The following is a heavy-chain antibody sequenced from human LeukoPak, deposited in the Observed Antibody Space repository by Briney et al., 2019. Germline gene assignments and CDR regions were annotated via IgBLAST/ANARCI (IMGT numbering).Heavy chain of an antibody. CDR1: GYSFTSYW. Sequence: GESLKISCKGSGYSFTSYWIGWVRQMPGEGLEWMGIIYPGDSDTRYSPSFQGQVTISADKSISTAYLQWSSLKASDTAMYYCARLNSGYEPHYGMDVWGQGTTVTVSS. V-gene: IGHV5-51*01. J-gene: IGHJ6*02. CDR2: IYPGDSDT. CDR3: ARLNSGYEPHYGMDV. D-gene: IGHD5-12*01.